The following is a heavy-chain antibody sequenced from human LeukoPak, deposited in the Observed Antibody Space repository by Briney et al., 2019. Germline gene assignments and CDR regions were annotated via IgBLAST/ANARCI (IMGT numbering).Heavy chain of an antibody. J-gene: IGHJ6*02. CDR1: GGSISSYY. D-gene: IGHD2-2*02. CDR2: IYTSGST. CDR3: ARDDRGYCSSTSCYRGGYYYYYGMDV. V-gene: IGHV4-4*07. Sequence: SSETLSLTCTVSGGSISSYYWSWIRQPAGKGLEWIGRIYTSGSTNYNPSLKSRVTMSVDTSKNQFSLKLSSVPAADTAVYYFARDDRGYCSSTSCYRGGYYYYYGMDVWGQGTTVTVSS.